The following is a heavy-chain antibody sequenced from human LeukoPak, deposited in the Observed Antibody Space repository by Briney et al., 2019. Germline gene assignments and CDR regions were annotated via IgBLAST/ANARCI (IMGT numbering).Heavy chain of an antibody. Sequence: GGSLRLSCAASGFTSSNYWMTWVRQAPGKGLEWVSAISGSGGSTYYADSVKGRFTISRDNSKNTLYLQMNSLRAEDTAVYYCAKWNSSLLYSSQAFDYWGQGTLVTVSS. CDR3: AKWNSSLLYSSQAFDY. D-gene: IGHD6-19*01. J-gene: IGHJ4*02. CDR1: GFTSSNYW. V-gene: IGHV3-23*01. CDR2: ISGSGGST.